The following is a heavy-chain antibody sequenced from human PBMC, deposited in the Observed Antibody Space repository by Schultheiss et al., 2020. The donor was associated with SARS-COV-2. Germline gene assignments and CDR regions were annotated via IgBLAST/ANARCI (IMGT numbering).Heavy chain of an antibody. CDR2: ISGSGGST. Sequence: GGSLRLSCAASGFTFSSYWMHWVRQAPGKGLVWVSAISGSGGSTYYADSVKGRFTISRDNSKNTLYLQMNSLKTEDTAVYYCTTDHYYDSSGYYYPFDYWGQGTLVTVSS. V-gene: IGHV3-23*01. CDR3: TTDHYYDSSGYYYPFDY. CDR1: GFTFSSYW. J-gene: IGHJ4*02. D-gene: IGHD3-22*01.